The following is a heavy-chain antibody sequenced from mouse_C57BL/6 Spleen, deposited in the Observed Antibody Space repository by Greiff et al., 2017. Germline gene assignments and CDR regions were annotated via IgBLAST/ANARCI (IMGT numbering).Heavy chain of an antibody. V-gene: IGHV5-6*01. CDR2: ISSGGSYT. CDR1: GFTFSSYG. CDR3: ARNGGSYYFDY. Sequence: DVHLVESGGDLVKPGGSLKLSCAASGFTFSSYGMSWVRQTPDKRLEWVATISSGGSYTYYPDSVKGRFTISRDNAKNTLYLQMSSLKSEDTAMYYCARNGGSYYFDYWGQGTTLTVSS. J-gene: IGHJ2*01.